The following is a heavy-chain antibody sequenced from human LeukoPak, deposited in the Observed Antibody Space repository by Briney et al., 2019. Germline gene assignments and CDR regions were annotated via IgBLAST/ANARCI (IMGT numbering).Heavy chain of an antibody. Sequence: GGSLRLSCAGSGFSFSSHGMNWVRQAPGKGLEWVSGISPSGDITYYTDSVKGRFTISRDSSENTVYLQMNSLRAEDTAVYYCARDRYSSGWYDYWGQGTVVIVSS. J-gene: IGHJ4*02. CDR1: GFSFSSHG. V-gene: IGHV3-23*01. D-gene: IGHD6-19*01. CDR2: ISPSGDIT. CDR3: ARDRYSSGWYDY.